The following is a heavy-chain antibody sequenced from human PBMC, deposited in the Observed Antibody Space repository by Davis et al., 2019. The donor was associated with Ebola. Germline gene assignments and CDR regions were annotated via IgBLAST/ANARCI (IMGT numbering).Heavy chain of an antibody. V-gene: IGHV1-18*01. CDR1: GYTFTSYG. CDR3: ARSITMVQGVSWFDP. D-gene: IGHD3-10*01. CDR2: ISAYNGDT. J-gene: IGHJ5*02. Sequence: ASVKVSCKASGYTFTSYGISWVRQAPGQGLEWMGWISAYNGDTNYAQKLQGRVTMTTDTSTSTAYMELRSLRSDDTAVYYCARSITMVQGVSWFDPWGQGTLVTVSS.